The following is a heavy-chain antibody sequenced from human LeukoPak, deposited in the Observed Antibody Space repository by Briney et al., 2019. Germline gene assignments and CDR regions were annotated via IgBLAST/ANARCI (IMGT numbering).Heavy chain of an antibody. J-gene: IGHJ4*02. V-gene: IGHV1-69*04. D-gene: IGHD5-12*01. CDR1: GGTFSSYA. CDR3: AGEVARDGYNPFDY. Sequence: SVKVSCKASGGTFSSYAISWVRQAPGQGLEWMGRIIPILGIANYAQKFQGRVTITADKSTSTAYMELSSLRSEDTAVYYCAGEVARDGYNPFDYWGQGTLVTVSS. CDR2: IIPILGIA.